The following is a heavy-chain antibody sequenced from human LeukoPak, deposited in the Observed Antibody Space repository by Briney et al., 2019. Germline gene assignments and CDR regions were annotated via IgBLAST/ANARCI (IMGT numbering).Heavy chain of an antibody. J-gene: IGHJ4*02. V-gene: IGHV3-7*01. CDR2: INQDGSDK. CDR3: ARGYPNDY. Sequence: EGSLRLSSVASGFTLSDYWMTWVRQAPGKGLEWVANINQDGSDKYYVDSVKGRFTISSDNAKNSAYLQMKSLRAEDAAVYYCARGYPNDYWGQGTVVTVSA. CDR1: GFTLSDYW. D-gene: IGHD2-2*02.